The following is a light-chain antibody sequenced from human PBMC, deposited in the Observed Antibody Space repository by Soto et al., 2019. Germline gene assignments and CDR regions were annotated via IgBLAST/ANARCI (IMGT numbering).Light chain of an antibody. CDR1: SSNIGNNY. V-gene: IGLV1-51*01. J-gene: IGLJ1*01. CDR2: DNN. CDR3: GAWDSSLSAGV. Sequence: QSVLTQPPSVSAAPGQKVTISCSGSSSNIGNNYVSWYQQLPGTAPKLIIXDNNKRTSGIPDRFSGSKSGTSATLGITGLQTGDEADYYCGAWDSSLSAGVFGTGTKVTVL.